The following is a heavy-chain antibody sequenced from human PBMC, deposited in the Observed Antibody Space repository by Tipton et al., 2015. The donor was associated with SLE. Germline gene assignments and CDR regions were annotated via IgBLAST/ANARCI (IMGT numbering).Heavy chain of an antibody. CDR1: GGSISSYY. J-gene: IGHJ3*02. CDR3: ARGGRRAFDI. Sequence: TLSLTCTVSGGSISSYYWSWIRQPPGKGLEWSGYIYYSGSTNYNPSLKSRVTISVDTSKNQFSLKLSSVTAADTAVYYCARGGRRAFDIWGQGTMVTVSS. V-gene: IGHV4-59*01. D-gene: IGHD1-14*01. CDR2: IYYSGST.